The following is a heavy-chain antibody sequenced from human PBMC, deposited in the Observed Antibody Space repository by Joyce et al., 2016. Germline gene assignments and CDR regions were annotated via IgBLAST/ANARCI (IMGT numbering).Heavy chain of an antibody. J-gene: IGHJ6*02. V-gene: IGHV3-30*03. D-gene: IGHD6-19*01. Sequence: QVQLVESGGGVVQPGRSLRLSCSASGFTFTSYGMHWVRQAPGKGLEWVAGNSYDGSYKYYVDSVKGRFTISRDNSKNTLYLQMNSLRPEDTAVYFCATLGGDIAVADGTSNDYYYGLDVWGQGTTVTVSS. CDR3: ATLGGDIAVADGTSNDYYYGLDV. CDR2: NSYDGSYK. CDR1: GFTFTSYG.